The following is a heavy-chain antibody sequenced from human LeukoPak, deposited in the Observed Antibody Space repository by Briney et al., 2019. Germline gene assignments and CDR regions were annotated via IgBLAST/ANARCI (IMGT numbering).Heavy chain of an antibody. CDR2: ISGSGTTI. J-gene: IGHJ6*02. CDR3: AKRLGSGPPIYGMDV. V-gene: IGHV3-23*01. Sequence: GGSLRLSCAASGFTFNNYAMRWDRQAPGKGLEWVSGISGSGTTINYADSVKGRFTISRDNSKNTVYLQMNSLRAEDTAVYFCAKRLGSGPPIYGMDVWGQGTTVTVSS. CDR1: GFTFNNYA. D-gene: IGHD3-3*01.